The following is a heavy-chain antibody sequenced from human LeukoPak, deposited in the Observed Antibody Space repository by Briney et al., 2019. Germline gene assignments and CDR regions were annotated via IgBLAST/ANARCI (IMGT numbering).Heavy chain of an antibody. D-gene: IGHD3-16*01. CDR1: GFSFSSYT. V-gene: IGHV3-30-3*01. J-gene: IGHJ5*02. CDR3: AREELGSSLGFDP. Sequence: GGSLRLSCSASGFSFSSYTIHWVRQPPGKGLEWVAVISFDGSNKYYADSVKGRFTISRDNSKNTLYLQMNSLRAEDTAVYYCAREELGSSLGFDPWGQGTLVTVSS. CDR2: ISFDGSNK.